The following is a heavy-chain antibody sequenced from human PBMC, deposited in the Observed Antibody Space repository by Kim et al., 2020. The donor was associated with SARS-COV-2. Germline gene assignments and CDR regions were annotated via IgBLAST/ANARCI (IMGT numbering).Heavy chain of an antibody. CDR2: IYSSGGT. Sequence: SETLSLTCTVSGGSISSGGYYWNWIRQHPGKGLEWIGYIYSSGGTYHNPSLKSRVTISVDTSKNQFSLKLTSVTAADTAVYYCARVGLTLVGIYYFDYWGHGTLVTVSS. J-gene: IGHJ4*01. V-gene: IGHV4-31*03. D-gene: IGHD3-10*01. CDR3: ARVGLTLVGIYYFDY. CDR1: GGSISSGGYY.